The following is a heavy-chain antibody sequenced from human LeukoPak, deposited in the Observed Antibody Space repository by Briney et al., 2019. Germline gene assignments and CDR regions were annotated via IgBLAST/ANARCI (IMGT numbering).Heavy chain of an antibody. J-gene: IGHJ4*02. Sequence: GRSLRLSCAASGFTFSSYGMHWVRQAPGKVREWGAVISYDGSDNYYAYSVKGPFTIARDTSKNSLYLQMNSLRAEDTAVYYCARKQYYYDSSGYYYGHLDYWGQGTLVTVSS. V-gene: IGHV3-30*03. D-gene: IGHD3-22*01. CDR3: ARKQYYYDSSGYYYGHLDY. CDR1: GFTFSSYG. CDR2: ISYDGSDN.